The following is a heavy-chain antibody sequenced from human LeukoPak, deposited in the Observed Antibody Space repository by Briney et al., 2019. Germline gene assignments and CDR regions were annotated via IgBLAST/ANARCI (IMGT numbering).Heavy chain of an antibody. CDR1: GYTFTSYY. CDR3: VRAAAASVFDY. CDR2: INPNSGGT. Sequence: ASVKVSCKASGYTFTSYYMHWVRQAPGQGLEWMGWINPNSGGTDYAQKFQGRVTMTRDTSISTVYMDLNRLRTDDTAVYYCVRAAAASVFDYWGQGTLVTVSS. D-gene: IGHD6-25*01. V-gene: IGHV1-2*02. J-gene: IGHJ4*02.